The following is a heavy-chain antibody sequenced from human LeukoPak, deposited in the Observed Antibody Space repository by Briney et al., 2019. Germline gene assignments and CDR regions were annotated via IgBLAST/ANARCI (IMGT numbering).Heavy chain of an antibody. CDR1: GYSISSGYY. CDR2: IYHSGST. V-gene: IGHV4-38-2*01. D-gene: IGHD2-8*01. CDR3: ARGDIVPHYYYYMDV. J-gene: IGHJ6*03. Sequence: SETLSLACAVSGYSISSGYYWGWIRQPPGEGLEWIGSIYHSGSTYYNPSLKSRVTISVDTSKNQFSLKLSSVTAADTAVYYCARGDIVPHYYYYMDVWGKGTTVTVSS.